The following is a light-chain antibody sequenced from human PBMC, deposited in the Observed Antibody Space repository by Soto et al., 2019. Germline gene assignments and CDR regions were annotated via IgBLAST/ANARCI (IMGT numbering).Light chain of an antibody. J-gene: IGKJ1*01. CDR2: KAS. V-gene: IGKV1-5*03. CDR1: QTISSW. Sequence: DIQMTQSPSTLSGSVGDRVTITCRASQTISSWLAWYQQKPEKAPKLLIYKASTLKSGVPSRFSGSGSGTEFTLTISSLQPDDFATYCCQQCFWHWTFGQGTKVDIK. CDR3: QQCFWHWT.